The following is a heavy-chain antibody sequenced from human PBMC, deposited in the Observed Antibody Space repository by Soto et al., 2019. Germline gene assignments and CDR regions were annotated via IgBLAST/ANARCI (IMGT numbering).Heavy chain of an antibody. V-gene: IGHV3-33*01. CDR2: IWCDGSNK. D-gene: IGHD2-2*01. Sequence: QVQLVESGGGVVQPGRSLRLSCAASGFTFSSYGMHWVRQAPGKGLEWVAVIWCDGSNKYYADSVKGRFTISRDNSKNALYLQMNRLRAEDTAVYYCARAIVVPAAMSSWFDPWGQGTLVTVSS. J-gene: IGHJ5*02. CDR1: GFTFSSYG. CDR3: ARAIVVPAAMSSWFDP.